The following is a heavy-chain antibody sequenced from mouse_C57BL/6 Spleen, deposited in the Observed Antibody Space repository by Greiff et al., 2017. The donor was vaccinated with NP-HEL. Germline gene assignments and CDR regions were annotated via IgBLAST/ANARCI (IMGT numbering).Heavy chain of an antibody. J-gene: IGHJ2*01. CDR2: IYPGDGDT. CDR3: ARLGSRPSYFDY. CDR1: GYAFSSSW. Sequence: QVQLQQSGPELVKPGASVKISCKASGYAFSSSWMNWVKQRPGKGLEWIGRIYPGDGDTNYNGKFKGKATLTADKSSSTAYMQLSSLTSEDSAVYFCARLGSRPSYFDYWGQGTTLTVSS. D-gene: IGHD1-1*01. V-gene: IGHV1-82*01.